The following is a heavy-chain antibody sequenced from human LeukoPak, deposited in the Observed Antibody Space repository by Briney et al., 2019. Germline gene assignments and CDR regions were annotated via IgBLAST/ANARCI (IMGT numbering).Heavy chain of an antibody. D-gene: IGHD3-10*01. J-gene: IGHJ4*02. CDR2: INPSGGST. CDR3: ARAAPGESLDY. CDR1: GYTFTSYY. V-gene: IGHV1-46*01. Sequence: ASVKVSCKASGYTFTSYYMHWVRQAPGQGLEWMGIINPSGGSTSFAQTFQGRVTMARDTSTSTVYMELSSLRSEDTGVYYCARAAPGESLDYWGQGTLVTVPS.